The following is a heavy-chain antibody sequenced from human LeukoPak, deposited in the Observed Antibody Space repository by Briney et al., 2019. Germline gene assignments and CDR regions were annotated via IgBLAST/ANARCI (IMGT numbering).Heavy chain of an antibody. CDR3: ASIYCSGGSCYEVY. J-gene: IGHJ4*02. CDR2: IIAILGIA. V-gene: IGHV1-69*04. Sequence: SVKVSCKASGGTFSSYAISWVRQAPGQWLEWMGRIIAILGIANYAQKFQGRVTITADKSTSTAYMELSSLRSEDTAVYYCASIYCSGGSCYEVYWGQGTLVTVSS. CDR1: GGTFSSYA. D-gene: IGHD2-15*01.